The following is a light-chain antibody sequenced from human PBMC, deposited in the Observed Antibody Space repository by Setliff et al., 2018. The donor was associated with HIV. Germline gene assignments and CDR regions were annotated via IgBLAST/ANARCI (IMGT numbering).Light chain of an antibody. CDR2: DVS. Sequence: QSALTQPASVSGSPGQSITISCTGTSSDVGVYNYVSWYQQHPGKAPKLMISDVSNRPSGVSNRFSGSKSGNTASLTISGLQAEDEADYYCSSYTSSTPLYVFGTGTKVTV. CDR1: SSDVGVYNY. V-gene: IGLV2-14*03. J-gene: IGLJ1*01. CDR3: SSYTSSTPLYV.